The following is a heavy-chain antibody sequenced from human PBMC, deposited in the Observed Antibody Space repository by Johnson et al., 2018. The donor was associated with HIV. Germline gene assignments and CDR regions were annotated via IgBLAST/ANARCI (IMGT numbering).Heavy chain of an antibody. CDR1: GFTFSTYA. Sequence: VQLVESGGGLLQPGGSLRLSCAASGFTFSTYAMSWVRQAPGKGLEWVSAISGSGGRTYYADSVKGRFTISRDNSTNPLYLQMNSLRAEDTAVFYCAKVWNYYDISVYYYSTTRGAFDIWGQGTMVTVSA. CDR3: AKVWNYYDISVYYYSTTRGAFDI. V-gene: IGHV3-23*04. J-gene: IGHJ3*02. CDR2: ISGSGGRT. D-gene: IGHD3-22*01.